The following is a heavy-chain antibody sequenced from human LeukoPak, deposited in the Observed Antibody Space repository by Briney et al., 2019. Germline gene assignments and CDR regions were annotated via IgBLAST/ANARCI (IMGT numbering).Heavy chain of an antibody. Sequence: PGGSLRLSCAASGFTFSSYGMSWVRHAPGKGLEWVSAISGSGGSTYYADSVKGRFTISRDNSKNTLYLQMNSLRAEDTAVYYCAKDYPQYSNYGPHDPYYFDYWGQGTLVTVSS. D-gene: IGHD4-11*01. V-gene: IGHV3-23*01. CDR1: GFTFSSYG. J-gene: IGHJ4*02. CDR3: AKDYPQYSNYGPHDPYYFDY. CDR2: ISGSGGST.